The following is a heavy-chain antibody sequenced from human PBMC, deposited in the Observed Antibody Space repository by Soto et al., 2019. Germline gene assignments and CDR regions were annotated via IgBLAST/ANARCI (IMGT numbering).Heavy chain of an antibody. CDR3: ARGGSTGYGDNWLDP. V-gene: IGHV4-31*03. CDR2: TYYTGIT. Sequence: VQLRESGPGLVKPSQTLSLTCKVSGGSITSGGYYWSWIRQHPVKGLEWIGYTYYTGITYYNPSLKGRVTISLDTYGRHFSLRLTSVTAADTAIYYCARGGSTGYGDNWLDPWGPGTLVTVSS. J-gene: IGHJ5*02. D-gene: IGHD6-13*01. CDR1: GGSITSGGYY.